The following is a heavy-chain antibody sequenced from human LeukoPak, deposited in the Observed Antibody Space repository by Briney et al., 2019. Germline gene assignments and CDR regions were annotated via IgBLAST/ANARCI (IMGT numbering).Heavy chain of an antibody. CDR3: ATSASAPAYYYGLDV. J-gene: IGHJ6*02. D-gene: IGHD2-15*01. CDR2: MNPNSANT. Sequence: GASVKVSCKASGYTFTSYDIIWVRQPTGQGLEWMGWMNPNSANTGYAQKFQGRVTMTEDTSTDTAYMELSSLKSEDTAVYYCATSASAPAYYYGLDVWGRGTTVTAS. CDR1: GYTFTSYD. V-gene: IGHV1-8*02.